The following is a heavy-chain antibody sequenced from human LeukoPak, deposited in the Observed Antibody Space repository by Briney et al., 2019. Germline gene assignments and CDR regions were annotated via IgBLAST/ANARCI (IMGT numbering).Heavy chain of an antibody. CDR3: ARGNAYYDTSGYQGAPFHH. J-gene: IGHJ1*01. CDR1: GFTFSSYA. CDR2: IIGSGGST. D-gene: IGHD3-22*01. V-gene: IGHV3-23*01. Sequence: GGSLRLSCAASGFTFSSYAMSWVRQAQGKGRGWGSAIIGSGGSTYYADSVKGRFTISRDNSKVTLYLPMNSLRTEDTALYYCARGNAYYDTSGYQGAPFHHWGQGTLVTVSS.